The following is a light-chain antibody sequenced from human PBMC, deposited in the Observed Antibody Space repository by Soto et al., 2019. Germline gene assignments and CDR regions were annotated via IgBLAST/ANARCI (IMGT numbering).Light chain of an antibody. CDR2: DAS. CDR1: QDISKN. CDR3: QQYDNLLPIT. J-gene: IGKJ5*01. V-gene: IGKV1-33*01. Sequence: XTQSPSSLSASVGDRVTITCQASQDISKNLNWYQQKPGKAPKLLIYDASSLQTGVPSRFSGSGSATHFPFTISSLQPEDVATYYCQQYDNLLPITFGQGTRLEIK.